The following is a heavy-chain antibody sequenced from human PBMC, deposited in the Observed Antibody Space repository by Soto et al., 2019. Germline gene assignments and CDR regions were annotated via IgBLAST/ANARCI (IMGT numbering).Heavy chain of an antibody. D-gene: IGHD6-13*01. CDR3: ARDPGRAAAALDYYYYYMDV. V-gene: IGHV3-33*01. CDR2: IWYDGSNK. Sequence: GGSLRLSCAASGFTFSSYGMHWVRQAPGKGLEWVAVIWYDGSNKYYADSVKGRFTISRDNSKNTLYLQMNSLRAEDTAVYYCARDPGRAAAALDYYYYYMDVWGKGTTVTVSS. J-gene: IGHJ6*03. CDR1: GFTFSSYG.